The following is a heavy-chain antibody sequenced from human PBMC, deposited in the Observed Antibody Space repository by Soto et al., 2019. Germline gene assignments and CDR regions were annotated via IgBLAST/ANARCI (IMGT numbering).Heavy chain of an antibody. CDR3: TRRPPYFDI. CDR1: GSIFTDFT. CDR2: IGGDGLST. J-gene: IGHJ3*02. Sequence: VGSVRLSCAVSGSIFTDFTMTWVRQAPGRWLEWVSAIGGDGLSTYYAGSVKSRFSISRDYSKITLYLQMHTIRAEDTAVSYCTRRPPYFDIWGRGTMVTVSS. V-gene: IGHV3-23*01.